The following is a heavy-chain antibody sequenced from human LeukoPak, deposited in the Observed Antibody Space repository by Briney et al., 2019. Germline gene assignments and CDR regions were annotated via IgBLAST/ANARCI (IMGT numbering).Heavy chain of an antibody. CDR1: GGSISSGDYY. J-gene: IGHJ4*02. CDR3: TRRKERWLHPQNHFDY. D-gene: IGHD5-24*01. CDR2: IYYSRST. V-gene: IGHV4-30-4*01. Sequence: SETLSLTCTVSGGSISSGDYYWSWIRQPPGKGLEWIGYIYYSRSTYYNPSLKSRVTISVDTSKNQFSLKLSSVTAADTAVYYCTRRKERWLHPQNHFDYWGQGTLVTVSS.